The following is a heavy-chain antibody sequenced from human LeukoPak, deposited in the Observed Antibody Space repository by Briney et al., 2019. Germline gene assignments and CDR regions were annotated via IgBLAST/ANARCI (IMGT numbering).Heavy chain of an antibody. V-gene: IGHV3-23*01. CDR3: ARRGGRNGWGDFDY. J-gene: IGHJ4*02. Sequence: GGSLRLSCAAYGFSFSTYAMNWVRQAPGKGLEWVSTISVSGDSTFYADSVQGRFTISRDTSKNSLSLHMNSLRAEDTAVYFCARRGGRNGWGDFDYWGQGTLVTVSS. CDR2: ISVSGDST. CDR1: GFSFSTYA. D-gene: IGHD3-10*01.